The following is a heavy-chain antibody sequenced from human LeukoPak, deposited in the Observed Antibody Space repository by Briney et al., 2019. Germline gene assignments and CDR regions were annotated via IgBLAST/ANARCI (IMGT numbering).Heavy chain of an antibody. D-gene: IGHD5-24*01. CDR3: ARLLPKTARDDYNFGINWFAP. V-gene: IGHV1-2*02. CDR1: GYTFTGYY. CDR2: INPNSGGT. Sequence: ASVKVSCKASGYTFTGYYIHWVRQAPGQGLEWMGWINPNSGGTNYAQKFQGRVTMTRDTSISTAYMELSRLRSDDTAVYYCARLLPKTARDDYNFGINWFAPWGQGTLVTVSS. J-gene: IGHJ5*02.